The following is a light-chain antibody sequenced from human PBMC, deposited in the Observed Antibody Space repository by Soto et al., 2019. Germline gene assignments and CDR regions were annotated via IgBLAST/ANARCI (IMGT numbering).Light chain of an antibody. CDR1: QSVSSSY. CDR2: GAS. CDR3: QQYGSSPVT. J-gene: IGKJ5*01. V-gene: IGKV3-20*01. Sequence: EIVLTQSPGTLSLSPGERATLSCRASQSVSSSYLAWYQQKPGQSPRLLIYGASSRAAGIRDRFSGSGSGTYFTLNISRLEPEDFAVYYCQQYGSSPVTFGQGTRLEIK.